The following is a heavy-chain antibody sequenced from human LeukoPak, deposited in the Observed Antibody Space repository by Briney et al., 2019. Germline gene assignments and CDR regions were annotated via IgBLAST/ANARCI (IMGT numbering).Heavy chain of an antibody. CDR3: AREMATVFNYFDY. CDR2: IWYDGSNK. Sequence: GGSLRLSCAASGFTFSSYGMHWVRQAPGKGLEWVAVIWYDGSNKYYADSVKGRFTISRDNSKNTLYLQMNSLRAEDTAVYYCAREMATVFNYFDYWGQGTLVTVSS. J-gene: IGHJ4*02. D-gene: IGHD5-24*01. V-gene: IGHV3-33*01. CDR1: GFTFSSYG.